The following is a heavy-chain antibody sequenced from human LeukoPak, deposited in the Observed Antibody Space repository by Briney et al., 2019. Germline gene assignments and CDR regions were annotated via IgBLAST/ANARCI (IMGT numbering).Heavy chain of an antibody. CDR1: DGSFSGYY. CDR3: ARVEVGATPFYFDY. Sequence: SETLSLTCAVYDGSFSGYYWSLIRQPPGKGLEWIWEINHSGSTNYNPSLKSRVTISVDTSKNQFSLKLSSVTAADTAVYYCARVEVGATPFYFDYWGQGTLVTVSS. V-gene: IGHV4-34*01. CDR2: INHSGST. D-gene: IGHD1-26*01. J-gene: IGHJ4*02.